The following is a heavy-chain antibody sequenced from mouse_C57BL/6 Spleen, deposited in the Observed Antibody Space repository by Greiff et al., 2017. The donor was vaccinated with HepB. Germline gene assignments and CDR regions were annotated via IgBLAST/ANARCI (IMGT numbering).Heavy chain of an antibody. CDR3: VRQRGYDNYAMDY. CDR1: GFSFNTYA. Sequence: GGGLVQPKGSLKLSCAASGFSFNTYAMNWVRQGPGKGLEWVARIRSKSNNYATYYADSVKDRFTISRDDSESMLYLQMNNLKTEDTAMYYCVRQRGYDNYAMDYWGQGTSVTVSS. CDR2: IRSKSNNYAT. V-gene: IGHV10-1*01. D-gene: IGHD2-3*01. J-gene: IGHJ4*01.